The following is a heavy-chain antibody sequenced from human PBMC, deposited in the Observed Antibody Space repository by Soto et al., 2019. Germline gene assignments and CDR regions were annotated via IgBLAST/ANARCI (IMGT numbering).Heavy chain of an antibody. V-gene: IGHV4-39*01. Sequence: LTFAVSGGSISGSYYYWCWLRQSPGRGPEWIGSVFYTGFTSYNPSLESRVSVSVDTSKNQFSLKVSAVTAADTAVYYCASSQKGYNWNYFDHWGQGALVTVSS. J-gene: IGHJ4*02. CDR2: VFYTGFT. CDR3: ASSQKGYNWNYFDH. CDR1: GGSISGSYYY. D-gene: IGHD1-20*01.